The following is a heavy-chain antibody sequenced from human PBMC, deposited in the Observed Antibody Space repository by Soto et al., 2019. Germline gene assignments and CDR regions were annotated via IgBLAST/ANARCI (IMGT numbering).Heavy chain of an antibody. J-gene: IGHJ3*02. D-gene: IGHD6-13*01. V-gene: IGHV4-59*01. CDR3: ARDSRLWGYTSHCYTGVAFDI. Sequence: QVQLQESGPGLVKPSETLSLTCTVSGGSISSYYWSWIRQPPGKGLEWIGYIYYSGSTNYNPSLKSRVTISVDTSKNQFSLKLSSVTAADTAVYYCARDSRLWGYTSHCYTGVAFDIWGQGTMVTVSS. CDR2: IYYSGST. CDR1: GGSISSYY.